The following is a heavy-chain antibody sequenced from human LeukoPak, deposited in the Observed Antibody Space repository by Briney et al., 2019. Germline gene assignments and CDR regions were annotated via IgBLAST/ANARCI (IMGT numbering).Heavy chain of an antibody. CDR2: ISSSGSTI. CDR1: GFTFSDYY. V-gene: IGHV3-11*01. D-gene: IGHD1-26*01. Sequence: GGSLGLSCAASGFTFSDYYMSWIRQAPGKGLEWVSYISSSGSTIYYADSVKGRFTISRDNAKNSLYLQMNSLRAEDTAVYYCARAFRIVGATSHFDYWGQGTLVTVSS. J-gene: IGHJ4*02. CDR3: ARAFRIVGATSHFDY.